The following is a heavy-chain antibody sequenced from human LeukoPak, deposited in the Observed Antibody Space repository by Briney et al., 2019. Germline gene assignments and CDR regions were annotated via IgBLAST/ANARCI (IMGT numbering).Heavy chain of an antibody. CDR2: INTDGSRT. D-gene: IGHD3-22*01. V-gene: IGHV3-74*01. CDR1: GFTFSNYW. J-gene: IGHJ3*02. Sequence: GGSLRLSCAASGFTFSNYWMHWVRQAPGKGLVWVSRINTDGSRTSYADSVKGRFTISRDNSKNTLYLQMNSLRAEDTAVYYCAKVRSSGYHDAFDIWGQGTMVTVSS. CDR3: AKVRSSGYHDAFDI.